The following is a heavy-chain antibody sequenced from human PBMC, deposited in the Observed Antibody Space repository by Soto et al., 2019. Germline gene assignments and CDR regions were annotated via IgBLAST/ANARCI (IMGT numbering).Heavy chain of an antibody. J-gene: IGHJ4*02. V-gene: IGHV3-33*01. CDR3: ARDDDYGDNGLDY. CDR1: GFSFSSYG. CDR2: ILDDGSDK. D-gene: IGHD4-17*01. Sequence: QVQLVESGGGVVQPGRSLRLSCAASGFSFSSYGMHWVRQAPGKGLEWVAVILDDGSDKDHTDAVKGRFTISRDNSKNTLYLEMNSLRAEDTAVYYCARDDDYGDNGLDYWGQGTLVTVSS.